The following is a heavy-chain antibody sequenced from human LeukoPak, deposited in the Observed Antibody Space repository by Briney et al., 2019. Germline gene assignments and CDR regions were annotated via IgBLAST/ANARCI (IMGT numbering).Heavy chain of an antibody. CDR1: GYTFTSYG. Sequence: GASVKVSCKASGYTFTSYGISWVRQAPGQGLEWMGWISAYNGNTNYAQKLQGRLTMTTDTSTCTSYMELRSLSSDDTAVYYCARRSISSWYDYFDYWGQGTLVTVSS. V-gene: IGHV1-18*01. CDR2: ISAYNGNT. D-gene: IGHD6-13*01. CDR3: ARRSISSWYDYFDY. J-gene: IGHJ4*02.